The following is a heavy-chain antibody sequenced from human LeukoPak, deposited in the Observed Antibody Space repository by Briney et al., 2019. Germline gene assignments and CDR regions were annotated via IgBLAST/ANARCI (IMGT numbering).Heavy chain of an antibody. CDR2: IGIDSGNT. V-gene: IGHV3-48*01. D-gene: IGHD1-1*01. CDR3: ARDHNYAFDN. J-gene: IGHJ4*02. Sequence: GGSLRLSCTASGFPFIEYSMNWVCQVPGKGLEWISYIGIDSGNTKYADSVRGRFTISADKAKNSLYLQMNSLRVEDTAVYYCARDHNYAFDNWGQGTLVSVAS. CDR1: GFPFIEYS.